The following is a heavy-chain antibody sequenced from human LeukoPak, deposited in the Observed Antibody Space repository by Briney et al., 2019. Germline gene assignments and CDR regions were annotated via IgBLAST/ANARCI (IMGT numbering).Heavy chain of an antibody. CDR2: ISSSGSAI. CDR3: SELGITMIGGV. V-gene: IGHV3-48*03. CDR1: GFTFSSYG. Sequence: GGSLRLSCAASGFTFSSYGMHWVRQAPGEGLEWGSYISSSGSAIYYADSVKGRFTISRDNAKNSLYLQMNSLRAEDTAVYYCSELGITMIGGVWGKGTTVSLSS. J-gene: IGHJ6*04. D-gene: IGHD3-10*02.